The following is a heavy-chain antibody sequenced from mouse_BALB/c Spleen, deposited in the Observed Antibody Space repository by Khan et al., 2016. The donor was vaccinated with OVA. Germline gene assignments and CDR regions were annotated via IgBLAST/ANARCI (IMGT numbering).Heavy chain of an antibody. J-gene: IGHJ2*01. CDR1: GYSISSGYG. Sequence: EVELVESGPGLVTPSQSLSLTCTVTGYSISSGYGWNWIRQFPGNKLEWMGYIGCSGSTYYNTSLKSRISINRDSSKNQFFLELKAVTTEDTATYYCARTARIKYWGQGTTLTVSS. D-gene: IGHD1-2*01. CDR3: ARTARIKY. CDR2: IGCSGST. V-gene: IGHV3-1*02.